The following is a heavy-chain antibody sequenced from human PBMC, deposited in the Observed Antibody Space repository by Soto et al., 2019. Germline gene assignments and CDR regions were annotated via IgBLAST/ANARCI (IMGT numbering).Heavy chain of an antibody. D-gene: IGHD2-15*01. J-gene: IGHJ5*02. CDR1: GYTFTSYY. CDR2: INPSGGST. Sequence: GASVKVSCKASGYTFTSYYMHWVRKAPGQGLEWMGIINPSGGSTSYAQKFQGRVTMTRDTSTSTVYMELSSLRSEDTAVYYCARDYDCSSTSCCSGGSCYLFDPWGQGTLVTVSS. CDR3: ARDYDCSSTSCCSGGSCYLFDP. V-gene: IGHV1-46*01.